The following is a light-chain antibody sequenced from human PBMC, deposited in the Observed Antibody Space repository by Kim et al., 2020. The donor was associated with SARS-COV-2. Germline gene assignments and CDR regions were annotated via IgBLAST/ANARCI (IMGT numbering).Light chain of an antibody. Sequence: ETVLTQSPGTLSLSPGERATLSCRASLNIRNKYLDWYQQNPGQSPRLLIYCAFIRATGFQDRFSGRGSGTGCTRTISRLEPEDFAMYYCREYSNALPYTFGPGTKVDI. V-gene: IGKV3-20*01. CDR1: LNIRNKY. J-gene: IGKJ3*01. CDR2: CAF. CDR3: REYSNALPYT.